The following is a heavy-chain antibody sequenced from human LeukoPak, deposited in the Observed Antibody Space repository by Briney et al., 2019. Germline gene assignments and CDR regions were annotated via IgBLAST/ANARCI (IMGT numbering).Heavy chain of an antibody. CDR1: GGTFSKYI. J-gene: IGHJ1*01. Sequence: SGKVSCKASGGTFSKYISSWVRQRPGQGLEWMGGISPLFGRANYAQKFQGRVTITADDSASTAYIELSRLTSDDTAVYSSARDSSDIRSLIAHWGQGTLVTAPS. V-gene: IGHV1-69*13. D-gene: IGHD2-15*01. CDR2: ISPLFGRA. CDR3: ARDSSDIRSLIAH.